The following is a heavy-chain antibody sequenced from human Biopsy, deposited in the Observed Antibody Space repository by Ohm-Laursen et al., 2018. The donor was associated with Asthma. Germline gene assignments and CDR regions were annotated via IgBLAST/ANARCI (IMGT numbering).Heavy chain of an antibody. CDR1: GFTFSDYY. J-gene: IGHJ4*02. D-gene: IGHD6-19*01. V-gene: IGHV3-11*06. Sequence: SLRLSCAASGFTFSDYYMSWIRQAPGKGLEWISYINGKSNSIEYADSVKGRFTMARDNSKNTLDLQMNSLREEDTAVYYCARDSYSSGLYDDFESWGQGTLVTVSS. CDR3: ARDSYSSGLYDDFES. CDR2: INGKSNSI.